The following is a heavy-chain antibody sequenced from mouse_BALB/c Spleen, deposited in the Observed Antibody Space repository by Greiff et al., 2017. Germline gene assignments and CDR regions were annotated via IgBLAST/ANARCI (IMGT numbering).Heavy chain of an antibody. CDR1: GYTFTSYW. V-gene: IGHV1-69*02. CDR2: IDPSDSYT. CDR3: ASTMITTKFAY. J-gene: IGHJ3*01. D-gene: IGHD2-4*01. Sequence: QVQLQQPGAELVKPGASVKLSCKASGYTFTSYWMHWVKQRPGQGLEWIGEIDPSDSYTNYNQKFKGKATLTVDKSSSTAYMQLSSLTSEDSAVYYCASTMITTKFAYWGEGTLVTVSA.